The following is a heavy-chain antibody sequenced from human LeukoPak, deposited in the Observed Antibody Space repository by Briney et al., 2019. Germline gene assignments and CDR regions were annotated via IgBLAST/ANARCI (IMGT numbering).Heavy chain of an antibody. CDR1: GGSISSYY. Sequence: PSETLSLTCTVSGGSISSYYWSWIRQPPGKGLEWIGYIYYSGSTNCNPSLKSRVTISVDTSKNQFSLKLSSVTAADTAVYYCASSPLIESPYFDYWGQGTLVTVSS. V-gene: IGHV4-59*01. CDR3: ASSPLIESPYFDY. CDR2: IYYSGST. J-gene: IGHJ4*02. D-gene: IGHD2/OR15-2a*01.